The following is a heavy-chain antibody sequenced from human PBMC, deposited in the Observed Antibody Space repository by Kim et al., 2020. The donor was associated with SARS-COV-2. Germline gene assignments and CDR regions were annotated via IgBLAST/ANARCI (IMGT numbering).Heavy chain of an antibody. Sequence: GGSLRLSCAASGFTFSSYSMNWVRQAPGKGLEWVSSISSSSSYIYYADSVKGRFTISRDNAKNSLYLQMNSLRAEDTAVYYCARDCWGWIPRPDTAMVTYYYYGMDVWGQGTTVTVSS. CDR3: ARDCWGWIPRPDTAMVTYYYYGMDV. D-gene: IGHD5-18*01. CDR2: ISSSSSYI. V-gene: IGHV3-21*01. J-gene: IGHJ6*02. CDR1: GFTFSSYS.